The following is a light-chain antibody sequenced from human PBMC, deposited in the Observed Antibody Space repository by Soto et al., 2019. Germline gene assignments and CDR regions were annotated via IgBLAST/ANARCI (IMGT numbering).Light chain of an antibody. J-gene: IGKJ4*01. CDR3: QYYSISPT. CDR2: GAT. V-gene: IGKV3-20*01. Sequence: EIVLTQSPGTVSLSPGDRATLSCRASQSISSGHLAWYQKKPGQAPRLVIFGATGRPTGIPDRFSGTESGTDFTLTISRLEPEDFAVYYCQYYSISPTFGGGTRVE. CDR1: QSISSGH.